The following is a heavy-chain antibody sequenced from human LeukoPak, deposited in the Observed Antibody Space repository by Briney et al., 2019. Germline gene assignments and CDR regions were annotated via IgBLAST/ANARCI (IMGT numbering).Heavy chain of an antibody. Sequence: GESLKISCKGSGYSLTSYWISWVRQMPRKGLEWMGRIYPSYSYTNYSPSFQGHVTISADKSISTAYLQWSSLKASDTAMYYCARETDLRITMVRGVIVNWFDPWGQGTPVTVSS. CDR3: ARETDLRITMVRGVIVNWFDP. CDR2: IYPSYSYT. D-gene: IGHD3-10*01. J-gene: IGHJ5*02. CDR1: GYSLTSYW. V-gene: IGHV5-10-1*01.